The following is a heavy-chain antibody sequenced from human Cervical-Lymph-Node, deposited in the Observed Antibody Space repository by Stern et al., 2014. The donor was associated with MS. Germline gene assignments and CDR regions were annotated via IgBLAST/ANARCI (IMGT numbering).Heavy chain of an antibody. CDR2: ISAHNGHT. Sequence: QVQLVQSGAEVKKPGASVKVSCKASGYTFTSYGISWVRQAPGQGPEWVAWISAHNGHTRFAQKVQGRVTMTTDASTTTAYMELGSLRADDTAVYYCAREGAAAGTREYGMDVWGQGTTVTVSS. V-gene: IGHV1-18*01. CDR3: AREGAAAGTREYGMDV. CDR1: GYTFTSYG. D-gene: IGHD1-1*01. J-gene: IGHJ6*02.